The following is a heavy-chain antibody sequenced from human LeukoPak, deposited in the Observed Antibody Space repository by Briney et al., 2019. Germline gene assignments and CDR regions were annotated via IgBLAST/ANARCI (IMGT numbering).Heavy chain of an antibody. J-gene: IGHJ4*02. V-gene: IGHV4-4*07. D-gene: IGHD3-22*01. CDR1: GGSISSYY. Sequence: SETLSLTCIVSGGSISSYYWSWIRQPAGKGLEWIGRISSSGSTNYNPSLKSRVTISVDTSKNQFSLKLSSVTAADTAVYYCASTYYYDSSGYYYVGYWGQGTLVTVSS. CDR3: ASTYYYDSSGYYYVGY. CDR2: ISSSGST.